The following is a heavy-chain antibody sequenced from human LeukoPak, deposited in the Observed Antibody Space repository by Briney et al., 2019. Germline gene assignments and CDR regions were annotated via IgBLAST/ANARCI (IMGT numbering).Heavy chain of an antibody. CDR3: AKTRPLDSSSWSHGDY. J-gene: IGHJ4*02. CDR1: GASITSTNHY. V-gene: IGHV4-39*01. Sequence: KPSETLSLTCSVSGASITSTNHYWAWIRQPPGKGLEWIGSIYSSGSTYYNPSLKSRVTISVDTSKNQFSLKVTSVTAADTAVYYCAKTRPLDSSSWSHGDYWGQGTLVTVSS. D-gene: IGHD6-13*01. CDR2: IYSSGST.